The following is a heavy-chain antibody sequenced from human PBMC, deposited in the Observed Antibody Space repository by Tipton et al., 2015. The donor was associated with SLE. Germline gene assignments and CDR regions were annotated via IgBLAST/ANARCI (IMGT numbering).Heavy chain of an antibody. CDR2: IKSKTDGGTT. J-gene: IGHJ4*02. CDR1: GFTFSNAW. Sequence: GSLRLSCAASGFTFSNAWMSWVRQAPGKGLEWVGRIKSKTDGGTTDYAAPVKGRFTISRDDSKNTLYLQRNSLKTEDTAVYYCTTCPYSSSRDYWGQGTLVTVSS. V-gene: IGHV3-15*01. CDR3: TTCPYSSSRDY. D-gene: IGHD6-13*01.